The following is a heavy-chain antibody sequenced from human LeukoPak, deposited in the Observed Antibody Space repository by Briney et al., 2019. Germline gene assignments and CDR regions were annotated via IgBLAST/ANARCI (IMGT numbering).Heavy chain of an antibody. CDR2: IYSGGST. CDR3: ARDRGTMVRDFDY. D-gene: IGHD3-10*01. V-gene: IGHV3-53*01. Sequence: GGSLRLSCAVSGFTVSSNYMTWVRQAPGKGLEWVSVIYSGGSTYYADSVKGRFTISRDNSKNTVYLQMRGLGAEDTAVYYCARDRGTMVRDFDYWGQGTLVTVSS. CDR1: GFTVSSNY. J-gene: IGHJ4*02.